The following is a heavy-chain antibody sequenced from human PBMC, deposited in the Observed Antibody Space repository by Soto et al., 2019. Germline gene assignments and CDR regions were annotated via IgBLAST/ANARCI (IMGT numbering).Heavy chain of an antibody. CDR1: GSFVSSGAYY. V-gene: IGHV4-61*08. J-gene: IGHJ4*02. CDR2: IYHSGST. D-gene: IGHD6-6*01. CDR3: AREPYSISREFDY. Sequence: SETLSLTCSVSGSFVSSGAYYWNWIRQPPGKELEWIGHIYHSGSTNYNTSLKSRLTMSVDTSKNQFSVRLGSVTAADTAVYYWAREPYSISREFDYWGPGTLVTVSS.